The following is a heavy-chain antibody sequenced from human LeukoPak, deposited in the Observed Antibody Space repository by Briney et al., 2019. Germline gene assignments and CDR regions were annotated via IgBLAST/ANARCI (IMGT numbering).Heavy chain of an antibody. D-gene: IGHD1-26*01. J-gene: IGHJ4*02. CDR2: ISGSGGST. V-gene: IGHV3-23*01. Sequence: GGSLRLSCAASGFTFSSYAMSWVRQAPGKGLEWVSAISGSGGSTYYADSVKGRFTISGDNSKNTLYLQMNSLRAEDTAVYYCAKFPVGATSSLDYWGQGTLVTVSS. CDR3: AKFPVGATSSLDY. CDR1: GFTFSSYA.